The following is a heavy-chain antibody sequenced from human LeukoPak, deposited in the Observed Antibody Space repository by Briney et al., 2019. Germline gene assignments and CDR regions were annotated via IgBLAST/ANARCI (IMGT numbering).Heavy chain of an antibody. Sequence: SETLSLTCTVSGDSISSGYYWCWIRQPPGKVLEWVGSIYHSGSTYYNPSLKSLVTISVDTSKNQFSLKLSSVTAADTAVYYCAREQTGTADYWGQGTLVTVSS. CDR1: GDSISSGYY. CDR2: IYHSGST. V-gene: IGHV4-38-2*02. CDR3: AREQTGTADY. D-gene: IGHD1-7*01. J-gene: IGHJ4*02.